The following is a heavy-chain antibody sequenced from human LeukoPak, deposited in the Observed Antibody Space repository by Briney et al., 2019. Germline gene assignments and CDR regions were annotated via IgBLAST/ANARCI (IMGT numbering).Heavy chain of an antibody. CDR1: GFTFNSYG. CDR2: ISYDGSNK. D-gene: IGHD5-18*01. Sequence: PGRSLRLSCAASGFTFNSYGMHWVRRAPGKGLEWVTLISYDGSNKYYADSVKGRFTISRDNSKNTLYLQMNSLRAEDTSAYYCAKDKAGDTADYYGMDVWGKGTTVTVSS. CDR3: AKDKAGDTADYYGMDV. J-gene: IGHJ6*04. V-gene: IGHV3-30*18.